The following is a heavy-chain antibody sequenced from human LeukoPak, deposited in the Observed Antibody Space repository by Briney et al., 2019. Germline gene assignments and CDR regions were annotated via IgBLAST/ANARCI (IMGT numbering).Heavy chain of an antibody. Sequence: EASVKVSCKASGYTFTGYYMHWVRQAPGQGLEWMGWINPNNGGTNYAQKFQGRVTMTRDTSISTAYMELSRLRSDDTAVYYCYIVEAKGDYYYMDVWGKGTTVTVSS. CDR3: YIVEAKGDYYYMDV. V-gene: IGHV1-2*02. D-gene: IGHD1-26*01. CDR2: INPNNGGT. CDR1: GYTFTGYY. J-gene: IGHJ6*03.